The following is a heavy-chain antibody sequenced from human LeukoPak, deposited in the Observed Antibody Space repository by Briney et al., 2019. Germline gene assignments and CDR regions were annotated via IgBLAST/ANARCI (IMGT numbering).Heavy chain of an antibody. V-gene: IGHV3-23*01. Sequence: GGSLRLSCAAPVFTPTSYTTSWVRQAPQKGLEWVSRFRTIGGRTYYTDSVKGRFTISRDNSTNTLYLQLNRLRTENTAVYYCAKERADYCLATRFDPWGQGTLVTVSS. CDR2: FRTIGGRT. CDR3: AKERADYCLATRFDP. D-gene: IGHD2/OR15-2a*01. CDR1: VFTPTSYT. J-gene: IGHJ5*02.